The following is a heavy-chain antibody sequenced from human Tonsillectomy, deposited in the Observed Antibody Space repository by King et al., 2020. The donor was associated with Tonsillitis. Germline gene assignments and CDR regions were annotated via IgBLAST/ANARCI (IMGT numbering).Heavy chain of an antibody. Sequence: VQLVESGGGLVRPGGSLRLSCAASGFTFSDYSVNWVRQAPGKRLEWVSSISSSSSYIYYADSVKGRFTISRDNAKNSLYLQMNSLRAEDTAIYYCASRDRGDYWGQGTLVTVSS. V-gene: IGHV3-21*01. CDR2: ISSSSSYI. CDR3: ASRDRGDY. CDR1: GFTFSDYS. J-gene: IGHJ4*02.